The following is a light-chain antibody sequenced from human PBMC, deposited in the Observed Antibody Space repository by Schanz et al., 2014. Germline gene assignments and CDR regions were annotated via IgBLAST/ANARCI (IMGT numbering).Light chain of an antibody. J-gene: IGKJ1*01. CDR3: QHYGNSPPLT. Sequence: EIVLTQSPGTLSLSPGERATLSCRASQSVSSTYLAWYQHKPGQAPRLLIYGASRRATGVPDRFSGSGSGTDFTLSISRLEPEDFAVYYCQHYGNSPPLTFGQGTKVEIK. V-gene: IGKV3-20*01. CDR1: QSVSSTY. CDR2: GAS.